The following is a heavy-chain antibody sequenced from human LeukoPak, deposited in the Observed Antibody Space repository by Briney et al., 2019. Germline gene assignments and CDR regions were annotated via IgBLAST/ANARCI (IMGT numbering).Heavy chain of an antibody. V-gene: IGHV1-3*01. Sequence: ASVKVSCKASGYTFTNHAIHWVRQAPGQRLEWMGWINVGNANTKYSQKFQGRVTITRDTSASTAYMELSSLRSEDTAVYYCARVRSVYYDSNAYDYWGQGTRVTVSS. D-gene: IGHD3-22*01. CDR2: INVGNANT. J-gene: IGHJ4*02. CDR3: ARVRSVYYDSNAYDY. CDR1: GYTFTNHA.